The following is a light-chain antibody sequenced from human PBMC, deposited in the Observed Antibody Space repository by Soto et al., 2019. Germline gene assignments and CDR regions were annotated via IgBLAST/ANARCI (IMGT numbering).Light chain of an antibody. CDR1: SSNIGSNS. CDR3: AAWDDSLNGRV. J-gene: IGLJ2*01. Sequence: VLTQPPSASGTPGQRVTVSCSGSSSNIGSNSVNWYQQLPGTAPKLLIYSNNQRPSGVPDRFSGSKSGTSASLAISGLQSEDEADYYCAAWDDSLNGRVFGGGTKVTVL. CDR2: SNN. V-gene: IGLV1-44*01.